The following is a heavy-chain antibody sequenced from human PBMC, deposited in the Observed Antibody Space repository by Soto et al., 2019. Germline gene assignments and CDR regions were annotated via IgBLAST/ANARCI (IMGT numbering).Heavy chain of an antibody. D-gene: IGHD3-22*01. CDR3: ASYSYCDSSGCLDY. CDR1: GGSFSGYY. Sequence: PSETLSLTCAVYGGSFSGYYWSWIRQPPGKGLEWIGEINHSGSTNYNPSLKSRVTISVDTSKNQFSLKLSSVTAADTAVYYCASYSYCDSSGCLDYWGQGTLVTVSS. J-gene: IGHJ4*02. V-gene: IGHV4-34*01. CDR2: INHSGST.